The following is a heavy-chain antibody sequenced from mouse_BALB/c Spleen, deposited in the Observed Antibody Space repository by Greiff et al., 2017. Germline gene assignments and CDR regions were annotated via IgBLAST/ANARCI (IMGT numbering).Heavy chain of an antibody. J-gene: IGHJ1*01. D-gene: IGHD1-2*01. Sequence: EVKLVESGGGLVKPGGSLKLSCAASGFTFSSFGMHWVRQAPEKGLEWVAYISSGSSTIYYADTVKGRFTISRDNPKNTLFLQMTSLRSEDTAMYYCARSTLRLQDWYFDVWGAGTTVTVSS. V-gene: IGHV5-17*02. CDR1: GFTFSSFG. CDR2: ISSGSSTI. CDR3: ARSTLRLQDWYFDV.